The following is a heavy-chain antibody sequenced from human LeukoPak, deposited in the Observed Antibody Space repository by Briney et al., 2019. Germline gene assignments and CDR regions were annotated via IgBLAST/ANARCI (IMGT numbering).Heavy chain of an antibody. Sequence: PGGSLRLSCAASGFTFSSCSMNWVRQAPGRGLEWVSYISSSSSTIYYADSVKGRFTISRDNAKNSLYLQMNSLRAEDTAVYYCARRHDYGDYWFDYWGQGTLVTVSS. V-gene: IGHV3-48*01. CDR2: ISSSSSTI. J-gene: IGHJ4*02. CDR3: ARRHDYGDYWFDY. D-gene: IGHD4-17*01. CDR1: GFTFSSCS.